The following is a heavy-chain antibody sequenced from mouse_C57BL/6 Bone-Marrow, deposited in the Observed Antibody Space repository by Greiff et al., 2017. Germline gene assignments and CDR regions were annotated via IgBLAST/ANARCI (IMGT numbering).Heavy chain of an antibody. V-gene: IGHV1-81*01. D-gene: IGHD2-4*01. CDR2: IYPRSGNT. CDR3: AREGITSWFDY. Sequence: VKLMESGAELVRPGASVKLSCKASGYTFTSYGISWVKQRPGQGLEWIGEIYPRSGNTYYNEKFKGKATLTADKSSSPAYMELRSLTSEDSAVYFGAREGITSWFDYWGQGTLVTVSA. J-gene: IGHJ3*01. CDR1: GYTFTSYG.